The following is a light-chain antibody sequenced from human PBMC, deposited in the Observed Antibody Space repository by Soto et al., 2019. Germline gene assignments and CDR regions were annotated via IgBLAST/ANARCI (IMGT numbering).Light chain of an antibody. CDR2: DAS. J-gene: IGKJ1*01. CDR1: QTISNW. V-gene: IGKV1-5*01. Sequence: DIQFTQSPSTLSASVGDRVTITCRASQTISNWLAWYQQKPGKAPKLLIYDASSLDSGVPSRFSGSGSGTEFTLTISSLQPDDVSTDYCPQYNSYPQTFGQGTKVDIK. CDR3: PQYNSYPQT.